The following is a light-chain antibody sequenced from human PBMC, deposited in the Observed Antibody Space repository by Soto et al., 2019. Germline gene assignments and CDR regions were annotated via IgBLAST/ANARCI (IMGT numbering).Light chain of an antibody. Sequence: EIVLTQSPATLSLSPGERATLSCMASQRVSKCLGLYQQRPCQAPRLLIYQASDRVTGIPARFSGSGSGTDFTLTISSLEPEDFAVYYGQQCSNWLTFGGGTKVEIK. CDR3: QQCSNWLT. CDR1: QRVSKC. CDR2: QAS. V-gene: IGKV3-11*01. J-gene: IGKJ4*01.